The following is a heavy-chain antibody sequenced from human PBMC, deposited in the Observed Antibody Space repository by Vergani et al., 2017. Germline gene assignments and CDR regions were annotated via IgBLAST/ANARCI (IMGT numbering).Heavy chain of an antibody. CDR2: IIPIFGTA. D-gene: IGHD3-22*01. J-gene: IGHJ4*02. Sequence: QVQLVQSGAEVKKPGSSVKVSCKASGGTFSSYAISWVRQAPGQGLEWMGGIIPIFGTANYAQKFQGRVTITADESTSTAYMELSSLRSEDTAVYYCATDGRSYYYDSSGYYYDPFFDYWGQGTLVTVSS. V-gene: IGHV1-69*01. CDR1: GGTFSSYA. CDR3: ATDGRSYYYDSSGYYYDPFFDY.